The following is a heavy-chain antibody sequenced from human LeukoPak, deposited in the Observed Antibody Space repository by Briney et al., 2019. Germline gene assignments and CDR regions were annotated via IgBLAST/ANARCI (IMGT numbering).Heavy chain of an antibody. V-gene: IGHV3-53*04. CDR1: GFTFSSYG. CDR2: IYSGGST. Sequence: GGSLRLSCAASGFTFSSYGMNWVRQAPGKGLEWVSVIYSGGSTYYADSVKGRFTISRHNSKNTLYLQMNSLTTEGTAVYYCARDKGIAVAGYYYYGMDVWGQGTTVTVSS. J-gene: IGHJ6*02. CDR3: ARDKGIAVAGYYYYGMDV. D-gene: IGHD6-19*01.